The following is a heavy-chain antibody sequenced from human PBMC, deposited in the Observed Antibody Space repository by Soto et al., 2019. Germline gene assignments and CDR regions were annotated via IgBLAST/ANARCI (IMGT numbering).Heavy chain of an antibody. J-gene: IGHJ4*02. CDR1: GFTFSRYA. D-gene: IGHD2-21*01. V-gene: IGHV3-33*01. Sequence: PEGSLRLSCAASGFTFSRYAMHWVRRAPGKGLEWGALIWYDSIRKGYLASVKSRFIVSRDNSNSTLALPINSLKAEAAAVYYGGGDDAYGDNGFDSCGPGT. CDR3: GGDDAYGDNGFDS. CDR2: IWYDSIRK.